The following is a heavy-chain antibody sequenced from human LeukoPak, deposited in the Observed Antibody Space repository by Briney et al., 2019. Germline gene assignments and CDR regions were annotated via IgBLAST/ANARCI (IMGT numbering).Heavy chain of an antibody. CDR2: IIPILGIA. CDR1: GGTFSSYA. V-gene: IGHV1-69*04. J-gene: IGHJ4*02. CDR3: ARDLRYCSSNSCYVLSY. Sequence: SVKVSCKASGGTFSSYAISLVRQAPGQGLEWMGRIIPILGIANYAQKLQGRVTMTTDTSTSTAYMELRSLRSDDTAVYYCARDLRYCSSNSCYVLSYWGQGTLVTVSS. D-gene: IGHD2-2*01.